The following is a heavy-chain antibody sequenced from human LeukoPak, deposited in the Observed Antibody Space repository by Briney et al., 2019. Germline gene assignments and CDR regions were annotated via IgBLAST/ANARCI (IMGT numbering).Heavy chain of an antibody. CDR1: GGSISTSSYY. J-gene: IGHJ5*02. D-gene: IGHD3-3*01. CDR2: IFYSGST. CDR3: ARSYWSGYYTLRLRWWFDP. V-gene: IGHV4-39*07. Sequence: SETLSLTCTVSGGSISTSSYYWGWVRQPPGKGLEWIGNIFYSGSTYYSPSLKSRVTISLDTSRNQFSLKLSSVTAADTAVYYCARSYWSGYYTLRLRWWFDPWGQGTLVTVSS.